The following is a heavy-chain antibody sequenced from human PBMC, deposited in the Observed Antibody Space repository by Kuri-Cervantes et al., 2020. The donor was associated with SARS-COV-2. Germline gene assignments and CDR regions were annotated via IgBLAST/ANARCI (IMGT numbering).Heavy chain of an antibody. V-gene: IGHV4-34*01. CDR2: INHSGSP. J-gene: IGHJ4*02. CDR3: ARQGGYSSRYFDY. CDR1: GRSFSGYY. Sequence: GSLRLSCAVYGRSFSGYYWNWIRQSPGKGLEWIGEINHSGSPNFNPSLKSRVTISVDTSKNQFSLKLSSVTAADTAVYYCARQGGYSSRYFDYWGQGTLVTVSS. D-gene: IGHD6-13*01.